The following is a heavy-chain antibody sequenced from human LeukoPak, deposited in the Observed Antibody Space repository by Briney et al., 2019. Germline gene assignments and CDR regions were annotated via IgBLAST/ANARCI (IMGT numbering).Heavy chain of an antibody. CDR1: GFTVSSNC. CDR2: IYSDGST. V-gene: IGHV3-66*02. Sequence: PGGSLRLSCAASGFTVSSNCMTWVRQAPGKGLEWVSVIYSDGSTFYADSVKGRFTISRDNSKNTLYLQMDSLRPEDTAVYYCTNLPTYWGQGTLVTVSS. J-gene: IGHJ4*02. CDR3: TNLPTY.